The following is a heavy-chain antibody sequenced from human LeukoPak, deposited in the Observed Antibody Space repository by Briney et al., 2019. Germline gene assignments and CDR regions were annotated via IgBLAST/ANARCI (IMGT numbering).Heavy chain of an antibody. D-gene: IGHD4-17*01. CDR2: INHRGRT. Sequence: SETLSLTCAVYGDSFSDYYWSWIRQPPGKGLEWIGEINHRGRTNYNPSLKSRVTISVDTSKNQFSLAVASVTAADTAIYYCARVDYGDYSKDFDYWGQGTLVTVSS. CDR3: ARVDYGDYSKDFDY. CDR1: GDSFSDYY. J-gene: IGHJ4*02. V-gene: IGHV4-34*01.